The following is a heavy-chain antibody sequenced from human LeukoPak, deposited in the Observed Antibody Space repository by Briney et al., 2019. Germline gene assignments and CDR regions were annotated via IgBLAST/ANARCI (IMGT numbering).Heavy chain of an antibody. CDR3: AKVLYDILTGYPTGFDP. CDR2: ISDSDGTT. Sequence: PGGSLRLSCAASGFTFSNYAMNWVRQAPGKGLEWVSGISDSDGTTYYADSVRGRFTISRDNSKNTLYLQMNSLRAEDTAVYYCAKVLYDILTGYPTGFDPWGQGTLVTVSS. J-gene: IGHJ5*02. V-gene: IGHV3-23*01. CDR1: GFTFSNYA. D-gene: IGHD3-9*01.